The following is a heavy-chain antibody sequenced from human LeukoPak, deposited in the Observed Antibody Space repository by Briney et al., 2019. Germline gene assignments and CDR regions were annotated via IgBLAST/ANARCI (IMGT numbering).Heavy chain of an antibody. J-gene: IGHJ3*02. CDR3: AKERVVIFDAFGI. CDR1: GFTFSTYG. D-gene: IGHD3-3*01. V-gene: IGHV3-30*18. CDR2: ISDDGSNK. Sequence: GGSLRLSCAASGFTFSTYGMHWVRQAPGKGLEWLAAISDDGSNKYSADSVKGRFTISRDNSKNTLYLQMNSLRAEDTAVYYCAKERVVIFDAFGIWGQGTMVTVSS.